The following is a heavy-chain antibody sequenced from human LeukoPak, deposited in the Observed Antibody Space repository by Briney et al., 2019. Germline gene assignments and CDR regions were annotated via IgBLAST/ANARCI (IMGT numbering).Heavy chain of an antibody. V-gene: IGHV3-48*04. CDR2: ISTRSTST. CDR1: GFTFSSYS. CDR3: VRGHYGMDV. J-gene: IGHJ6*02. Sequence: PGGSLRLSCAASGFTFSSYSMNWVRQAPGKGLEWVSYISTRSTSTNYADSVKGRFTMSRDNAKNSVYLQMNSLRAEDTAVYYCVRGHYGMDVWGRGTTVTVSS.